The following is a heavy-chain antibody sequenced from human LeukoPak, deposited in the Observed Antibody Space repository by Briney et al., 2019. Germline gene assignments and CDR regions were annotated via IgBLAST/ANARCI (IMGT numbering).Heavy chain of an antibody. Sequence: GESLKISCQGSGYSFSSSWIAWVRQMPGKGLEWMGIIHPGDSDTRYSPSFQGQVTISADKSISTAYLQWSSLKASDTAIYYCARRHNSGWYSDYWGQGTLVTVSS. V-gene: IGHV5-51*01. CDR3: ARRHNSGWYSDY. CDR1: GYSFSSSW. D-gene: IGHD6-19*01. J-gene: IGHJ4*02. CDR2: IHPGDSDT.